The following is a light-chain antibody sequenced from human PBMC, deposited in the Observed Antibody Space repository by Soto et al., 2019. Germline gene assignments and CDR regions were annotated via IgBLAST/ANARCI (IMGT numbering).Light chain of an antibody. J-gene: IGLJ3*02. CDR1: TSNVGTYT. CDR3: SSYAGIKHWV. V-gene: IGLV1-44*01. CDR2: PNT. Sequence: QSALTQPPSASGTPGQKVTISCSGSTSNVGTYTVDWYQQVPGAAPKLLIYPNTERPSGVPDRFSGSKSGTSASLAISGLQSEDEADYYCSSYAGIKHWVFGGGTKVTVL.